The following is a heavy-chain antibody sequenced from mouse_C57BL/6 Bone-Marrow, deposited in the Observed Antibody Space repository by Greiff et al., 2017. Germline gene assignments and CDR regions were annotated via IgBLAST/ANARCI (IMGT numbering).Heavy chain of an antibody. CDR2: IYPGGGYT. Sequence: VQLQESGAELVRPGTSVKMSCKASGYTFTNYCIGWAKQRPGNGLEWIGDIYPGGGYTNYNEKFKGKATLTADKSSRTAYMQCSSLTSEDSAIYYCARGATATVVPYYFDYWGQGTTLTVSS. J-gene: IGHJ2*01. CDR3: ARGATATVVPYYFDY. D-gene: IGHD1-1*01. CDR1: GYTFTNYC. V-gene: IGHV1-63*01.